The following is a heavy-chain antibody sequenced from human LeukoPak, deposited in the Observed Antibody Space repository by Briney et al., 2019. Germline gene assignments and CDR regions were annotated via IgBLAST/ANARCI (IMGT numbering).Heavy chain of an antibody. CDR2: ISSGSSTI. D-gene: IGHD3-22*01. Sequence: HSGGSLRLFCGACGFAFSSYNVNWLRQAPGKGLEWVSYISSGSSTIYYADSVKGRFTISRDNAKNSLYLQMNSLRADDTAVYYCGSWVGNYDSSGYYFDYWGQGTLVTVSS. V-gene: IGHV3-48*01. CDR3: GSWVGNYDSSGYYFDY. CDR1: GFAFSSYN. J-gene: IGHJ4*02.